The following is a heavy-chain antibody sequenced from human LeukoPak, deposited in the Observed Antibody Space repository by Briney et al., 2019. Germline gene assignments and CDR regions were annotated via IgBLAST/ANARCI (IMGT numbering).Heavy chain of an antibody. CDR2: INPNSGGT. J-gene: IGHJ6*02. V-gene: IGHV1-2*02. Sequence: GASVKVSCKASGYTFTGYYMHWVRQAPGQGLEWMGWINPNSGGTNYAQKFQGRVTMTRDTSISTAYMELSRLRSDDTAVYCCARARVDYYYYGMDVWGQGTTVTVSS. CDR3: ARARVDYYYYGMDV. CDR1: GYTFTGYY. D-gene: IGHD2-15*01.